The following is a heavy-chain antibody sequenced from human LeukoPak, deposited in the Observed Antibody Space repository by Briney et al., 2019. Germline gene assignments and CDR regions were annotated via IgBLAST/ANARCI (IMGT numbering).Heavy chain of an antibody. Sequence: PGGSLRLSCAASGLSISSYEMSWVRQAPGKGLEWVSYISSSGSTIYYADSVKGRFTISRDNAKNSLYLRMNSLRAEDTAVYYCARVELAPYYYYMDVWGKGTTVTVSS. CDR2: ISSSGSTI. J-gene: IGHJ6*03. D-gene: IGHD1-7*01. V-gene: IGHV3-48*03. CDR1: GLSISSYE. CDR3: ARVELAPYYYYMDV.